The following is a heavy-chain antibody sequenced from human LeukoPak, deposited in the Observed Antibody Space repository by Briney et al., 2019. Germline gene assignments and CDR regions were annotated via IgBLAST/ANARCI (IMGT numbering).Heavy chain of an antibody. Sequence: GGSLRLSCAASGFTFSSYSMNWVRQAPGKGLEWVSYISSRSSTIYYADSVKGRFTISRDNAKKSLYLQMNSLRAEDTAVYFCASETAAPGTSFYFGMDVWGQGTTVTVSS. V-gene: IGHV3-48*04. CDR2: ISSRSSTI. J-gene: IGHJ6*02. CDR3: ASETAAPGTSFYFGMDV. CDR1: GFTFSSYS. D-gene: IGHD6-13*01.